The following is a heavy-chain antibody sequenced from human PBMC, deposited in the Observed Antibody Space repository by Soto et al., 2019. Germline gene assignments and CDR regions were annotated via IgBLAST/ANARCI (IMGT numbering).Heavy chain of an antibody. V-gene: IGHV1-24*01. CDR3: ATLGSDYGLRFDP. Sequence: ASVKVSCKASGYTLTELSMHWVRQAPGKGLEWMGGFDPEDGETIYAQKFQGRVTMTEDTSTDTAYMELSSLRSEDTAVYYCATLGSDYGLRFDPWGQGTLVTVSS. CDR1: GYTLTELS. CDR2: FDPEDGET. J-gene: IGHJ5*02. D-gene: IGHD4-17*01.